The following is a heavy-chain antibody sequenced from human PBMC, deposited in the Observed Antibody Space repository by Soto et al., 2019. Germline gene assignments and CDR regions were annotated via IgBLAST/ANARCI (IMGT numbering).Heavy chain of an antibody. Sequence: PGGSLRLSCAASGFAFSSYGMHWVRQAPGKGLEWVAVISYDGSNKYYADSVKGRFTISRDNSKNTLYLQMNSPRAEDTAVYYCAKSSFGVAIITDWGQGTLVTVSS. CDR3: AKSSFGVAIITD. CDR2: ISYDGSNK. V-gene: IGHV3-30*18. D-gene: IGHD3-10*01. J-gene: IGHJ4*02. CDR1: GFAFSSYG.